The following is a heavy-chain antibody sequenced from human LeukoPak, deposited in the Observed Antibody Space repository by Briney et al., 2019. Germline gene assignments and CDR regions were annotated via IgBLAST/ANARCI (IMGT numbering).Heavy chain of an antibody. CDR2: INHSGST. D-gene: IGHD6-13*01. Sequence: WSWIXXXPGKGLEXXGXINHSGSTNYNPSLKSRVTISVDTSKNQFSLKLSSVTAADTAVYYCARGAAGNYYYYGMDVWGQGTTVTVSS. CDR3: ARGAAGNYYYYGMDV. V-gene: IGHV4-34*01. J-gene: IGHJ6*02.